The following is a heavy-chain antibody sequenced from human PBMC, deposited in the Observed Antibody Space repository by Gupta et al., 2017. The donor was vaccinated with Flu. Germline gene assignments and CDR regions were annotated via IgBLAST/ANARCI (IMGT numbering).Heavy chain of an antibody. CDR2: IRSKAYGGTT. Sequence: GDYAMSWFRQAPGKGLEWVGFIRSKAYGGTTEYAASVKGRFTISRDDSKSIAYLQMNSLKTEDTAVYYCTRKTSGWSVFDYWGQGTLVTVSS. CDR1: GDYA. V-gene: IGHV3-49*03. J-gene: IGHJ4*02. CDR3: TRKTSGWSVFDY. D-gene: IGHD6-19*01.